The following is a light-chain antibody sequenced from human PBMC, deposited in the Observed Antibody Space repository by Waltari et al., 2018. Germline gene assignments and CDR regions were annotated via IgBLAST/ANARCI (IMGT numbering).Light chain of an antibody. CDR3: QQAYTTV. V-gene: IGKV1-39*01. J-gene: IGKJ4*01. CDR1: QTINTY. CDR2: VTN. Sequence: DMQLTQSPSSLSASVGDRVTVTCRASQTINTYINWYQMKPGKAPKLLIYVTNSLRSGGPSRFSGHGSGTDFSLTISSLQPEDFATYYCQQAYTTVFGGGTRVDI.